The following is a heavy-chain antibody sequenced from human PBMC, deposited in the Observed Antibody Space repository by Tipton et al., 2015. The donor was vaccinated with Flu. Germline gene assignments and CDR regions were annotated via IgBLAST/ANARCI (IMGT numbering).Heavy chain of an antibody. CDR2: IYTNGRT. J-gene: IGHJ3*02. CDR3: ARYRGSNARGEGNDAFDI. CDR1: GGSISSGGYY. D-gene: IGHD1-26*01. Sequence: TLSLTCTVSGGSISSGGYYWSWIRQHPGKGLQWIGRIYTNGRTNYNPSLESRVSISADASKNEFSLSLSSVTAADTAMYYCARYRGSNARGEGNDAFDIWGQGTMVSVSS. V-gene: IGHV4-61*02.